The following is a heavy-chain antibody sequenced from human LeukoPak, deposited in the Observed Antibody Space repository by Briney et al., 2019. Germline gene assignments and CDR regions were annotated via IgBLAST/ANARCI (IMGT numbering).Heavy chain of an antibody. CDR1: GFTFSDYY. CDR2: ISSSGSTI. Sequence: GGSLRLSCAASGFTFSDYYMSWIRQAPGKGLDWVSCISSSGSTIYYADSVKGRFTISRDNAKNSLYLQMNSLRAEDTAVYYCAITTDLGGLDPWGQGTLVTVSS. V-gene: IGHV3-11*04. D-gene: IGHD1/OR15-1a*01. J-gene: IGHJ5*02. CDR3: AITTDLGGLDP.